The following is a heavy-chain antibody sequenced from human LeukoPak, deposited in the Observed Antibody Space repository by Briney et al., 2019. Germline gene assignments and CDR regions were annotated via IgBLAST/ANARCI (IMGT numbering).Heavy chain of an antibody. CDR1: GYTFTIYD. D-gene: IGHD1-20*01. J-gene: IGHJ5*02. Sequence: GASVKVSCKASGYTFTIYDINWVRQATGQGLEWMGWMNPNSSNTGYAQKFQGRVTMTRNTSISTAYMELSSLRSEDTAVYYCARDKQGQLITGTALCPWFDPWGQGTLVTVSS. CDR3: ARDKQGQLITGTALCPWFDP. V-gene: IGHV1-8*01. CDR2: MNPNSSNT.